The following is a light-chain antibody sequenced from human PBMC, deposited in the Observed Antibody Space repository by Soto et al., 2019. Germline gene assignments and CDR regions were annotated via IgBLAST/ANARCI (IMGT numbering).Light chain of an antibody. CDR1: QGISSW. V-gene: IGKV1D-16*01. Sequence: DIQMTQSPSSLSASLGDRVTITCRASQGISSWLAWYQQKPEQAPKPLIYDASSLQAGVPSRFSGSGSGTDFTLTISSLQPEDFATYYCQQYNSYPLTFGGGTKVEIK. J-gene: IGKJ4*01. CDR3: QQYNSYPLT. CDR2: DAS.